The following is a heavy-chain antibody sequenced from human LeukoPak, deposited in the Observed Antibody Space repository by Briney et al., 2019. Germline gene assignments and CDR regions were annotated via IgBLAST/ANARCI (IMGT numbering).Heavy chain of an antibody. Sequence: ASVKVSCKASGYTFTSNYIHWVRQAPGQGLEWMGMIYPRDGSTSYAQKFQGRVTVTRDTSTSTVHMQLSGLRSEDTAVYYCARDQEGFDYWGQGTLVTVSS. CDR1: GYTFTSNY. V-gene: IGHV1-46*01. J-gene: IGHJ4*02. CDR3: ARDQEGFDY. CDR2: IYPRDGST.